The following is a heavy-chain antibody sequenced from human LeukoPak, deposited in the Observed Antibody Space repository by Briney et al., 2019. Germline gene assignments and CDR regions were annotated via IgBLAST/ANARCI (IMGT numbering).Heavy chain of an antibody. J-gene: IGHJ6*03. CDR1: GASISNYY. CDR3: ARGWSWNYYGSGSHMDV. Sequence: PSETLSLTCTVSGASISNYYWSWIRQPAGKGLEWIGRIYSSGSANYNPSLKSRVTMSVDTSKNQFSLKMSSVTAADTAVYYCARGWSWNYYGSGSHMDVWGKGTTVTVSS. V-gene: IGHV4-4*07. D-gene: IGHD3-10*01. CDR2: IYSSGSA.